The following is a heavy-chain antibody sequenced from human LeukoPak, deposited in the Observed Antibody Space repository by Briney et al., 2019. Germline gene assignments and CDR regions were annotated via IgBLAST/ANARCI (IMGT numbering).Heavy chain of an antibody. CDR2: ISYDGSNK. V-gene: IGHV3-30-3*01. J-gene: IGHJ6*02. CDR1: GFTSSSYA. D-gene: IGHD2-2*02. CDR3: ARVFIVVVPAAILDYGMDV. Sequence: GRSLRLSCAASGFTSSSYAMHWVRQAPGKGLEWVAVISYDGSNKYYADSVKGRFTISRDNSKNTLYLQMNSLRAEDTAVYYCARVFIVVVPAAILDYGMDVWGQGTTVTVSS.